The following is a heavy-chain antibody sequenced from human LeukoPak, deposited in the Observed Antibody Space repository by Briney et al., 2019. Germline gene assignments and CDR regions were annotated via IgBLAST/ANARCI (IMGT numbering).Heavy chain of an antibody. CDR1: GGSISSYY. J-gene: IGHJ4*02. CDR2: IYYSGST. Sequence: KPSETLSLTCTVSGGSISSYYWGWIRQPPGKGLGWIGYIYYSGSTNYNPSLKSRVTISVDTSKSQFSLKLSSLPAADPAVYYCARVDGSGTIDYWGQGTLVTVSS. D-gene: IGHD3-10*01. CDR3: ARVDGSGTIDY. V-gene: IGHV4-59*01.